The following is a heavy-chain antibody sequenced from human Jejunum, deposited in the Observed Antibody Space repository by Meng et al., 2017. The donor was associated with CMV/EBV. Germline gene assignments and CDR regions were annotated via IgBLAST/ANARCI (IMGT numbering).Heavy chain of an antibody. CDR2: RRVDGSKD. Sequence: SRFGMHWSRQTHGKGLNWVVYRRVDGSKDYYADSVKNRFTSARDNSKTTFYLQMDIGSIEDSAVYYCVKDWAFEYNQGGHYQFDSWGQGVLVTVSS. V-gene: IGHV3-30*02. CDR3: VKDWAFEYNQGGHYQFDS. D-gene: IGHD3-3*01. CDR1: SRFG. J-gene: IGHJ5*01.